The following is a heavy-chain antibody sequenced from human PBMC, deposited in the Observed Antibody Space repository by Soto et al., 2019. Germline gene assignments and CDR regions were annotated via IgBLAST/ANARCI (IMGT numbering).Heavy chain of an antibody. CDR1: GASITYGAYS. CDR2: INHLETT. V-gene: IGHV4-30-2*01. CDR3: ARGGGFDSFDY. Sequence: SETLSLTCTVSGASITYGAYSWSWSRQTPGKGLEWIGYINHLETTFYNPSFESRLTLSIDRTKNQFSLNLKSMSAADRAVYFCARGGGFDSFDYWGQGSRGTVS. J-gene: IGHJ4*02. D-gene: IGHD3-10*01.